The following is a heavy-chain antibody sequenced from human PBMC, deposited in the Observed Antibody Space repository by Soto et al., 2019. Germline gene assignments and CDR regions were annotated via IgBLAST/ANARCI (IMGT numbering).Heavy chain of an antibody. CDR2: FDPEDGET. CDR3: ATSKQYIWCYSPSYYGIDF. CDR1: GYTLTELS. V-gene: IGHV1-24*01. J-gene: IGHJ6*02. D-gene: IGHD2-15*01. Sequence: ASVKVSCKVSGYTLTELSMHWVRQAPGKGLEWMGGFDPEDGETIYAQKFQGRVTMTEDTSTDTAYMELSSLRSEDTAVYYCATSKQYIWCYSPSYYGIDFWDQRTTVTVS.